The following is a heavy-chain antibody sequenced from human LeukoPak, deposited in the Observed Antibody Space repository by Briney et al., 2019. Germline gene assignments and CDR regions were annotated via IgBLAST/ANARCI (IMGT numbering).Heavy chain of an antibody. CDR1: GGSISSTSYY. D-gene: IGHD6-19*01. J-gene: IGHJ4*02. CDR3: AGEIYSSGWYCDY. Sequence: SETLSFTCTVSGGSISSTSYYWGWIRQPPGKGLEWIGNIYYSGSTYYNPSLKSRVTISVDMSKNQFSLKLSSVTAADTAVYYCAGEIYSSGWYCDYWGQGTLVTVSS. CDR2: IYYSGST. V-gene: IGHV4-39*02.